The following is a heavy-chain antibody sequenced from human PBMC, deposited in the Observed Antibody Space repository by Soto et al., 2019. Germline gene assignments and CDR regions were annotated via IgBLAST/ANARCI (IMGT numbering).Heavy chain of an antibody. CDR1: GGSISSGGYY. V-gene: IGHV4-31*03. CDR3: AREVATMLRYYGMDV. Sequence: QVQLQESGPGLVKPSQTLSLTCTVSGGSISSGGYYWSWIRQHPGKGLEWIGYIYYSGSTYYNPSLKSRVTISVDTSKNQFSLKLSFVTAADTAVYYCAREVATMLRYYGMDVWGQGTTVTVSS. CDR2: IYYSGST. D-gene: IGHD5-12*01. J-gene: IGHJ6*02.